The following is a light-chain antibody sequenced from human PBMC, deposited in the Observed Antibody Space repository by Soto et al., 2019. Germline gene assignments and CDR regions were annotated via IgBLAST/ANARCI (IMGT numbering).Light chain of an antibody. V-gene: IGKV3-20*01. Sequence: EIVLTQSPGTLSLSPGERATLSCRASQSLSTNYLAWYQRKPGQAPRLLIYGASSRATDIPRRFSGSGSGTDFTLTITSLEPEDFAVYYCQQYGDSPLTFGQGTKVEIK. CDR1: QSLSTNY. J-gene: IGKJ1*01. CDR3: QQYGDSPLT. CDR2: GAS.